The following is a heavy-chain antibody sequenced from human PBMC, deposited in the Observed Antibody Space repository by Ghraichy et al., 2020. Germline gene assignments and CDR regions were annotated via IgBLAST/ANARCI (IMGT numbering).Heavy chain of an antibody. CDR3: VRHLDGFKPFDY. J-gene: IGHJ4*02. Sequence: GGSLRLSCAASGFTFNIYSMNWVRQAPGKGLEWVSSIGGDGGHINYADSVKGRFTISRDNAENSLYLQMNSLRVEDTAVYFCVRHLDGFKPFDYWGQGTLVTVSS. CDR2: IGGDGGHI. D-gene: IGHD5-24*01. V-gene: IGHV3-21*01. CDR1: GFTFNIYS.